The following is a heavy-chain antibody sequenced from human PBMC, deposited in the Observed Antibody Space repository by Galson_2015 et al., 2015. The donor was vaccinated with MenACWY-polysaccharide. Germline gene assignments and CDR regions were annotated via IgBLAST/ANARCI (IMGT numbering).Heavy chain of an antibody. CDR3: GRNVEGC. CDR1: GFTFSNYN. V-gene: IGHV3-21*01. J-gene: IGHJ4*02. D-gene: IGHD2-21*01. Sequence: SLRLSCAASGFTFSNYNMNWVRQAPGKGLEWVSSISSSSSYIYYADSVKGRFTISRDNAKNSLYLQMNSLRAEDTTTYYCGRNVEGCWGQGTLVTVSS. CDR2: ISSSSSYI.